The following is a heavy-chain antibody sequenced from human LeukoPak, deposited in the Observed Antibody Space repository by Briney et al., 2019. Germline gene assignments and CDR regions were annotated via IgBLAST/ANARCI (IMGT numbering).Heavy chain of an antibody. D-gene: IGHD3-22*01. J-gene: IGHJ4*02. V-gene: IGHV4-59*01. CDR1: GGSISTYY. Sequence: SETLSLTCTVSGGSISTYYWSWIRQPPGKGLEWIGYIYYSGGTNHNPSLKSRVTISVDTSKNQLSLKLTSVLAADTAVYYCARGKDYYDTSGYPTFHYWGQGTLVTVSS. CDR2: IYYSGGT. CDR3: ARGKDYYDTSGYPTFHY.